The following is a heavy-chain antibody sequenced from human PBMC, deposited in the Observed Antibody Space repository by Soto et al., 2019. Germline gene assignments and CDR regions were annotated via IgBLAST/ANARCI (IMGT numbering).Heavy chain of an antibody. Sequence: QVQLQQWGAGLLKPSETLSLTCAVYGGSFSDYYWSWIRQPPGKGLEWIGEINHSGSTNYNPSLKSRVTISVDTSKNQFSLKLSSVTAADTAVYYCARGLGEGSTENDRFDYGGQGTLVTVSS. D-gene: IGHD1-1*01. CDR3: ARGLGEGSTENDRFDY. V-gene: IGHV4-34*01. CDR1: GGSFSDYY. J-gene: IGHJ4*02. CDR2: INHSGST.